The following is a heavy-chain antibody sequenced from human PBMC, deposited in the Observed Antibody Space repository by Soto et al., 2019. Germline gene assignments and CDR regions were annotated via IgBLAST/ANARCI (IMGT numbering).Heavy chain of an antibody. D-gene: IGHD6-25*01. CDR3: TRIKESLIRRRLRYDGFDV. CDR2: IRSTAYGAPT. V-gene: IGHV3-49*04. Sequence: PGGTLRLSCTGSGFTFGAYTMSWVRQAPGKGLEWVGSIRSTAYGAPTDVASSVKGRFTISRDDSNCTAHLQMNSLKTVYAAVYYCTRIKESLIRRRLRYDGFDVWGQGTTVTVSS. CDR1: GFTFGAYT. J-gene: IGHJ6*02.